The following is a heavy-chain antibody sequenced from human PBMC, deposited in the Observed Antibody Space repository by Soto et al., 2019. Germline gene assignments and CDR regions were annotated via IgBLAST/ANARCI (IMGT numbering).Heavy chain of an antibody. CDR2: INPNNANP. CDR1: GYTFTDHG. J-gene: IGHJ5*02. V-gene: IGHV1-18*04. Sequence: ASVKVSCKSSGYTFTDHGISWVRQAPVQGLELMGCINPNNANPRYGEKVQGTVTMTTDTSSTVYMELTGLTSDDTAVYYCARDWTSPSCVSSSCPRGGWFDPWGQGTLVTVSS. CDR3: ARDWTSPSCVSSSCPRGGWFDP. D-gene: IGHD2-15*01.